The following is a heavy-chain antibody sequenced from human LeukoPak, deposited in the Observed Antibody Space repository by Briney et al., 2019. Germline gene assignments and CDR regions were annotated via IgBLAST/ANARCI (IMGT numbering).Heavy chain of an antibody. Sequence: TGGSLRLSCAASGFSVTGNYMNWVRQAPGKGLEWVSVIDSGDSTYYADSVKGRFTVSRHNSKNTLYLQMNSLRAEDTAVYYCARDPPPGGYYGLDVWGQETTVIVSS. J-gene: IGHJ6*02. CDR1: GFSVTGNY. CDR2: IDSGDST. CDR3: ARDPPPGGYYGLDV. V-gene: IGHV3-53*04. D-gene: IGHD1-26*01.